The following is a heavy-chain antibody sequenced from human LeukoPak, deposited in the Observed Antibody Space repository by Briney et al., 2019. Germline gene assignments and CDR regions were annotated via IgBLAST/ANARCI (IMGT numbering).Heavy chain of an antibody. V-gene: IGHV3-11*01. CDR2: MSPGGGNI. CDR3: SSGRDIAVAGPGGYFDY. D-gene: IGHD6-19*01. Sequence: GGSLRLSCAAFGFSFSDYHMNWIRQAPGKGLEWISYMSPGGGNIYFADSVKGRFTLSRDNAKHSLDLQMNSLTAEDTAVYYCSSGRDIAVAGPGGYFDYWGQGTLVTVSS. CDR1: GFSFSDYH. J-gene: IGHJ4*02.